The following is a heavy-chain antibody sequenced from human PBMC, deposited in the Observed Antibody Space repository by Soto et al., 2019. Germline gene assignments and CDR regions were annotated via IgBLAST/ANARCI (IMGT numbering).Heavy chain of an antibody. CDR1: GGSINTFY. CDR2: IFSSGST. J-gene: IGHJ4*02. V-gene: IGHV4-4*07. CDR3: AREGSYSAYNFAHGIQLWSFDF. Sequence: SSETLSLTCTVSGGSINTFYWSWVRQPAGKGLEWIGRIFSSGSTSFNPSLESRVAMSVDTSKNHFSLNLSSVTAADMAVYYCAREGSYSAYNFAHGIQLWSFDFWGQGALVTVSS. D-gene: IGHD5-12*01.